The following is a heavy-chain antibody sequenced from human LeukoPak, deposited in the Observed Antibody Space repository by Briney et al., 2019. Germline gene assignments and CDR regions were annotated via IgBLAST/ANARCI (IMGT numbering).Heavy chain of an antibody. CDR3: ARVVSYYGSSYRLLDL. CDR2: IWFDGSNK. Sequence: GRSLRLSCEASGFSFSTYGMHWVRQAPGKGLEWMALIWFDGSNKHYADSVKGGFTISRDNSKNTWYLQMDSLRAEATAVYYCARVVSYYGSSYRLLDLWGRGTLVTVSS. J-gene: IGHJ2*01. V-gene: IGHV3-33*01. CDR1: GFSFSTYG. D-gene: IGHD3-10*01.